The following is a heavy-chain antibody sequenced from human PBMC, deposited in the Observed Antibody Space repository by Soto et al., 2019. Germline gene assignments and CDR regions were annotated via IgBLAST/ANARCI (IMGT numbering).Heavy chain of an antibody. D-gene: IGHD1-1*01. V-gene: IGHV1-69*12. CDR2: IIPIFGTA. Sequence: QVQLVQSGAEVKKPGSSVKVSCKASGGTFSSYAISWVRQAPGQGLEWMGGIIPIFGTANYAQKFQGRVTITADESTSTAYMDLRSLRSEDTVVYFCASYFVQTRGALDISGQGTMVTVSS. J-gene: IGHJ3*02. CDR1: GGTFSSYA. CDR3: ASYFVQTRGALDI.